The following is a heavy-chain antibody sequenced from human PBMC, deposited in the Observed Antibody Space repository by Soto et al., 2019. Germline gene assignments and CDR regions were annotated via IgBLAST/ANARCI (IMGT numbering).Heavy chain of an antibody. Sequence: PSETLSLTCTVSGGSINSNNYYWVWIRQPPGKGLEWIGSINYRVNTYYNPSLKSRLYIYVATSKNQFSLKLSYVTAADTAVYYCARVLELYCSGGSCYSGWFDPWGQGTMVTVSS. V-gene: IGHV4-39*07. D-gene: IGHD2-15*01. CDR2: INYRVNT. CDR1: GGSINSNNYY. CDR3: ARVLELYCSGGSCYSGWFDP. J-gene: IGHJ5*02.